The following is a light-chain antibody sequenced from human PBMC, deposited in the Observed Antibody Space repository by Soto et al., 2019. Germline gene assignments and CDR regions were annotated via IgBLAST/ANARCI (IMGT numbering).Light chain of an antibody. Sequence: QSVLTQPPSVSGSPGQSVTISCTGTGSDIGTYNRVSWYQQPPGTAPKLMIYDVSYRPSGVPDRFSGSKSGNTASLTISGLQAEDEADYYCSSYTSSSTYVFGTGTKVTAL. CDR1: GSDIGTYNR. CDR3: SSYTSSSTYV. V-gene: IGLV2-18*02. J-gene: IGLJ1*01. CDR2: DVS.